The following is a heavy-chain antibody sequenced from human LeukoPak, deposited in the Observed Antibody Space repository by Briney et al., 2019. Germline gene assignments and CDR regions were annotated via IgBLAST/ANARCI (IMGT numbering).Heavy chain of an antibody. CDR3: ARQDLRDGYNFDY. CDR1: GVSISSSSYY. D-gene: IGHD5-24*01. Sequence: PSETLSLTCTVSGVSISSSSYYWGWIRQPPGKGLEWIGSIYYSGSTYYNPSLKSRVTISVDTSKNQFSPKLSSVTAADTAVYYCARQDLRDGYNFDYWGQGTLVTVSS. J-gene: IGHJ4*02. CDR2: IYYSGST. V-gene: IGHV4-39*01.